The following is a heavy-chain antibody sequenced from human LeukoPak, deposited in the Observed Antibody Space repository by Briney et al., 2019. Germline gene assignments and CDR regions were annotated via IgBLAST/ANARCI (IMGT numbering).Heavy chain of an antibody. Sequence: GGSLRLSCAASGFNFSSYGMHWVRQAPGKGLEWVAVISYHGTNQYYADSVKGRFTISRDNSKNTLYLQMNSLRPEDTAVYYCAKEGGSYYFDYWGQGTLVTASS. V-gene: IGHV3-30*18. CDR3: AKEGGSYYFDY. J-gene: IGHJ4*02. CDR2: ISYHGTNQ. D-gene: IGHD3-16*01. CDR1: GFNFSSYG.